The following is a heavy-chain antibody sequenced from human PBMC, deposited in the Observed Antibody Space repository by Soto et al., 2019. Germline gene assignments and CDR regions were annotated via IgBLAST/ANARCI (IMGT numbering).Heavy chain of an antibody. CDR2: ISSSSSTI. D-gene: IGHD2-2*02. CDR3: ARGGAYMIDY. J-gene: IGHJ4*02. Sequence: EVQLVESGGGLVQPGGSLRLSCAASGFTLSSYSMNWVRQAPGKGLEWVSYISSSSSTIYYADSVKGRFTISRDNAKNSLWLQMNSLRDEDTAVYYCARGGAYMIDYWGQGTLVTVSS. V-gene: IGHV3-48*02. CDR1: GFTLSSYS.